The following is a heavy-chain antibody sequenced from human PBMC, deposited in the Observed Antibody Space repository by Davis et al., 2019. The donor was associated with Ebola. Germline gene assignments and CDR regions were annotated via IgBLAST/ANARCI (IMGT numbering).Heavy chain of an antibody. D-gene: IGHD3-10*01. CDR1: GFTFSSYS. Sequence: GSLRLSCAASGFTFSSYSMNWVRQAPGKGLEWVSYISSSSSTIYYADSVKGRFTISRDNAKNSLYLQMNSLRDEDTAVYYCARGYYGSGSYVYWGQGTLVTVSS. J-gene: IGHJ4*02. CDR2: ISSSSSTI. V-gene: IGHV3-48*02. CDR3: ARGYYGSGSYVY.